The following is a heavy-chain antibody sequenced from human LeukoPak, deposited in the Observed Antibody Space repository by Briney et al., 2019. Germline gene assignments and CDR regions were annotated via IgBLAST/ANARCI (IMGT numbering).Heavy chain of an antibody. D-gene: IGHD6-13*01. CDR1: GYTFTGYY. CDR3: AREGLYSSSSDFDY. V-gene: IGHV1-2*02. J-gene: IGHJ4*02. CDR2: FNPKTGDT. Sequence: ASVKVSCKASGYTFTGYYVHWVRQAPGQGLQWMGYFNPKTGDTKYAQKLQGRVTMTRDTSISTAYMELSGLRSDDTAVYYCAREGLYSSSSDFDYSGQGTLVTVSS.